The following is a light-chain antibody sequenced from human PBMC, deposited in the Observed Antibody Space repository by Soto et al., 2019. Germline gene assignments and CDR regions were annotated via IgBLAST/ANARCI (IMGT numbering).Light chain of an antibody. CDR1: QSVNKW. CDR2: DAS. V-gene: IGKV1-5*01. CDR3: QQYNYFLWT. Sequence: DIQMTQSPSTLSASAGDGVTITCRASQSVNKWVAWYQQKPGKAPKLLIYDASRLQTGVPSRFSASGFGTRFTLSISSLQPDDFATYYCQQYNYFLWTFGQGTKVDIK. J-gene: IGKJ1*01.